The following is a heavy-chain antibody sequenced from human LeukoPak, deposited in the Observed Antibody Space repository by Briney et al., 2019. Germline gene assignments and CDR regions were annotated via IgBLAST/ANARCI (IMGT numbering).Heavy chain of an antibody. CDR3: AREYCSGGSCYSNYYYGMDV. J-gene: IGHJ6*02. D-gene: IGHD2-15*01. CDR2: ISYDGNNK. CDR1: GFTFSSYA. Sequence: GGSLRLSCAASGFTFSSYAMHWVRQAPGKGLEWVAVISYDGNNKYYADSVKGRFTIPRDNSKNTLYLQMNSLRAEDTAVYYCAREYCSGGSCYSNYYYGMDVWGQGTTVTVSS. V-gene: IGHV3-30-3*01.